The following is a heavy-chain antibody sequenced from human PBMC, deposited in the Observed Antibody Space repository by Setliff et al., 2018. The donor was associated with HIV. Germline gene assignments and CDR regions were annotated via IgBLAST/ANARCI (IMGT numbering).Heavy chain of an antibody. CDR1: GFTFSSYS. CDR2: ITGSGDTI. J-gene: IGHJ4*02. V-gene: IGHV3-48*03. CDR3: AREATPRHSSGWVYFDY. D-gene: IGHD6-19*01. Sequence: GSLRLSCAASGFTFSSYSMNWVRQAPGKGPEWVSYITGSGDTIYYADSVKGRFTMSRDNAKDSVYLQMNTLRVEDTAVYYCAREATPRHSSGWVYFDYWGQGMMVTVS.